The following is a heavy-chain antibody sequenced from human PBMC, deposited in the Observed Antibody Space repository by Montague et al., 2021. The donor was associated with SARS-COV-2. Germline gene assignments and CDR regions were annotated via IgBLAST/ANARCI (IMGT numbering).Heavy chain of an antibody. D-gene: IGHD1-26*01. CDR3: ARDLGGYFDL. J-gene: IGHJ2*01. V-gene: IGHV3-30*04. Sequence: SLRLSCAASGFTFSSYAMHWVRQAPGKGLEWVAVISYDGSNKYYADSVKGRFTISRDNSKNTLYLQMNSLRAEDTAVYYCARDLGGYFDLWGRATLVTVSS. CDR1: GFTFSSYA. CDR2: ISYDGSNK.